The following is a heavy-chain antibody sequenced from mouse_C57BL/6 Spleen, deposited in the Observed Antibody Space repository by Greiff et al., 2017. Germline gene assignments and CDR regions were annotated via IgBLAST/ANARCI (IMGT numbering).Heavy chain of an antibody. Sequence: QVQLQQSGTELVKPGASVKLSCKASGYTFTSYWMHWVKQRPGQGLEWIGNINPSNGGTNYNEKFKSKATLTVDKSSSTAYMQLSSLTSEDSAVYYCARRIATVVAYYAMDYWGQGTSVTVSS. J-gene: IGHJ4*01. CDR2: INPSNGGT. V-gene: IGHV1-53*01. CDR3: ARRIATVVAYYAMDY. CDR1: GYTFTSYW. D-gene: IGHD1-1*01.